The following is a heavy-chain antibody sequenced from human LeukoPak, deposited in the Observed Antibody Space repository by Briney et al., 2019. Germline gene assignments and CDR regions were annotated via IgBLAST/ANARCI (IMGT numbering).Heavy chain of an antibody. V-gene: IGHV3-30-3*01. CDR1: GFTFSSYA. Sequence: GGSLRLSCAASGFTFSSYAMHWVRQAPGKGLEWVAVISYDGSNKYYADSVKGRFTISRDNSKNRLYLQMSDLRAEDTAVYFCARSVSGVWLFDYWGRGTLVTVSS. CDR2: ISYDGSNK. J-gene: IGHJ4*02. D-gene: IGHD5/OR15-5a*01. CDR3: ARSVSGVWLFDY.